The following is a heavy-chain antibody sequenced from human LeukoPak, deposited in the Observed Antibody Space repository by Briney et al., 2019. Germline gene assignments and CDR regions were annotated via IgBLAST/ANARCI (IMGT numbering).Heavy chain of an antibody. Sequence: GGSLRLSCAAPGFTFGNYDMNWVRQAPGKGLEWVSYISSRSSDTYYADSVKGRFTISRDNAKNSLYLEMNSLRDEDTAMYYCVGFFEYWGQGTLVTVSS. J-gene: IGHJ4*02. CDR2: ISSRSSDT. CDR1: GFTFGNYD. V-gene: IGHV3-48*02. CDR3: VGFFEY.